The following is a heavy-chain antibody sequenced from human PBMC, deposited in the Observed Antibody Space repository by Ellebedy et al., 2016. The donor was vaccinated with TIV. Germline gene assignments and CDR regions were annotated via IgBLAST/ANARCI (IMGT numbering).Heavy chain of an antibody. CDR3: SKGPTSMIMRGWFDP. D-gene: IGHD5-18*01. CDR1: GFTFDDYA. J-gene: IGHJ5*02. V-gene: IGHV3-9*01. Sequence: PGGSLRLSCAASGFTFDDYAMHWVQQAPGKGLEWVSGISWNSGTIDYADSVKGRFTISRDNAKNCLYLQMNSLRAEDTALYYCSKGPTSMIMRGWFDPWGQGTLVTVSS. CDR2: ISWNSGTI.